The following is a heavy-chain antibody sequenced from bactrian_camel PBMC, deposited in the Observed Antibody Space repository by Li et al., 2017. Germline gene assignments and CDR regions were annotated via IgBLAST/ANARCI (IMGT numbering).Heavy chain of an antibody. CDR1: GYAANIGT. Sequence: HVQLVESVGDLVRPGGSLTLSCAASGYAANIGTCMGWFRQAPGKEREGVSGISRSGHLQYYRDFVKGRFTISRDNAKNTVYLQMDTVKPEDTVMYVCAAVDSACPPRRSNWIRLPRYDYRGQGTQVTVS. CDR2: ISRSGHLQ. D-gene: IGHD1*01. CDR3: AAVDSACPPRRSNWIRLPRYDY. V-gene: IGHV3S60*01. J-gene: IGHJ4*01.